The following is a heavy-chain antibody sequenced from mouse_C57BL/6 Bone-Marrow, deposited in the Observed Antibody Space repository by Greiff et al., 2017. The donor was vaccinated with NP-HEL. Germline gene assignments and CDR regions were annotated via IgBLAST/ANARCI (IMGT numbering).Heavy chain of an antibody. Sequence: QVQLQQSGAELVRPGTSVKVSCKASGYAFTNYLIEWVKQRPGQGLEWIGVINPGSGGTNYNEKFKGKATLTADKSSSTAYMQLSSLTSEDSAVYFCARPAQATRFAYWGQGTLVTVSA. CDR1: GYAFTNYL. D-gene: IGHD3-2*02. J-gene: IGHJ3*01. V-gene: IGHV1-54*01. CDR2: INPGSGGT. CDR3: ARPAQATRFAY.